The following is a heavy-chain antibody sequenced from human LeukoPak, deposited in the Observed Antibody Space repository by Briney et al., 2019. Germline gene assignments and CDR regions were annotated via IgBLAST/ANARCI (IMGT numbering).Heavy chain of an antibody. CDR2: IYSDGRT. D-gene: IGHD5-12*01. CDR1: GFTVSSNY. Sequence: PGGSLRLSCAASGFTVSSNYMSGVRQATGKGLEGVSVIYSDGRTKYADSVKGRLTIYRDNSKTTLSLQMNSLSAEDTAVHYCARDRGGSLGYSGYDWSFDYWGQGSLVTVSS. V-gene: IGHV3-53*01. J-gene: IGHJ4*02. CDR3: ARDRGGSLGYSGYDWSFDY.